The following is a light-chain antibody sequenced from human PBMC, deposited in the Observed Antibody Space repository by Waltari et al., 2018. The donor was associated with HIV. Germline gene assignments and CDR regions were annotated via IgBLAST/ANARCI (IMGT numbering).Light chain of an antibody. CDR1: ESLLFTNGYYY. J-gene: IGKJ3*01. CDR3: MQTLQSVFT. CDR2: LGS. V-gene: IGKV2-28*01. Sequence: IVMTQSPVSLPVTPGDPASISSRSSESLLFTNGYYYLNWYLQSPGQSPQLLIYLGSSRASGVTDRFSGSGSGTDFTLKISRVEAEDVGIYYCMQTLQSVFTFGPGTRVEIK.